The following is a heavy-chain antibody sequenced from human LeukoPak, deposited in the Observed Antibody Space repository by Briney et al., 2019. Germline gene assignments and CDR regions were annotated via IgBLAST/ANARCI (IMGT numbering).Heavy chain of an antibody. CDR3: ARDRYYYGSGSYFGYYGMDV. J-gene: IGHJ6*02. CDR2: IDYSGST. D-gene: IGHD3-10*01. CDR1: GDSISSSTFY. V-gene: IGHV4-39*07. Sequence: SETLSLTCTVSGDSISSSTFYWGWIRQPPRKGLEWIATIDYSGSTYYNPSLKSRVTISVDTFKNQFSLKLSSVTAADTAVYYCARDRYYYGSGSYFGYYGMDVWGQGTTVTVSS.